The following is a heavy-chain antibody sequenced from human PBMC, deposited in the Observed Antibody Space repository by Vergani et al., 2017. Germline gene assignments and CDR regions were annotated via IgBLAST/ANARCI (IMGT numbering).Heavy chain of an antibody. CDR3: ASGITIFGVVKYYFDY. Sequence: QVQLVQSGAEVKKPGSSVKVSCKASGGTFSSYAISWVRQAPGQGLEWMGGIIPIFGTANYAQKFQGRVTITADESTGTAYMELSSLRSEDTAVYYCASGITIFGVVKYYFDYWGQGTLVTVSS. D-gene: IGHD3-3*01. V-gene: IGHV1-69*01. CDR2: IIPIFGTA. J-gene: IGHJ4*02. CDR1: GGTFSSYA.